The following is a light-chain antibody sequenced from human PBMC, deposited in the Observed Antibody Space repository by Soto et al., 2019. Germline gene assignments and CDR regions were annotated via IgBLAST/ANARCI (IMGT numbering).Light chain of an antibody. CDR3: QHYNYWPYT. J-gene: IGKJ2*01. CDR1: QTIDTT. Sequence: EIVITQSQATLSLSPGERATLSCRASQTIDTTLAWYQRKPGQAPGLLIYYASTRATGVPARFRGSGSWTDLTLTISSLHSEDFSVYYCQHYNYWPYTFAQGTKVDIK. CDR2: YAS. V-gene: IGKV3-15*01.